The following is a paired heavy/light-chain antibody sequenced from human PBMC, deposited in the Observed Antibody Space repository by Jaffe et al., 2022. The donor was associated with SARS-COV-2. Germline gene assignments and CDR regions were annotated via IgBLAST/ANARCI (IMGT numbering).Heavy chain of an antibody. Sequence: EVQLVESGGGLVKPGGSLRVSCAASGITVSNVWMTWVRQAPGKGLEWVGRIKSKSDGGTTHYAAPVKGRFTISREDSKNTLYLQMNSLKTEDTAVYYCTIDGSSGTFEAWFDPWGQGTLVTVSS. D-gene: IGHD6-19*01. J-gene: IGHJ5*02. CDR3: TIDGSSGTFEAWFDP. CDR1: GITVSNVW. V-gene: IGHV3-15*01. CDR2: IKSKSDGGTT.
Light chain of an antibody. Sequence: DIVMTQSPDSLAVSLGERATLNCKSSQSVLSSSNNKNYLAWYQQQPGHPPKLLIYWASTRASGVPDRFSGSGSGTDFTLTISSLRAEDVAVYYCQQYYGTPSTFGQGTKVEI. CDR3: QQYYGTPST. CDR1: QSVLSSSNNKNY. J-gene: IGKJ2*01. CDR2: WAS. V-gene: IGKV4-1*01.